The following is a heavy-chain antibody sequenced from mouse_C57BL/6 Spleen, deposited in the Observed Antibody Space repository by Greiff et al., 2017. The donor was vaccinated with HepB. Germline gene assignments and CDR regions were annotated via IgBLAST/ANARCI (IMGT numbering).Heavy chain of an antibody. Sequence: VQLQQSGAELVRPGASVKLSCTASGFNIKDDYMHWVKQRPEQGLEWIGWIDPENGDTEYASKFQGKATITADTSSNTAYLQLSSLTSEDTAVYYCTRGTTVVASFDYWGQGTTLTVAS. CDR3: TRGTTVVASFDY. CDR1: GFNIKDDY. J-gene: IGHJ2*01. D-gene: IGHD1-1*01. V-gene: IGHV14-4*01. CDR2: IDPENGDT.